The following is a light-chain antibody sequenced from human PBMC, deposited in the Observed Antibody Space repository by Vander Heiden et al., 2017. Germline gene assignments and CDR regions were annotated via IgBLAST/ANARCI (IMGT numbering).Light chain of an antibody. Sequence: QSVLTQPPSVSGAPGQRVTISCTGSSSNIGANYHVHWYQQLPGTAPKLLIYANSNRRSGVPDRFSGSKSGTSASLAITGLQADDEADYYCQSYDSSLSGWVFGGGTKLTVL. CDR2: ANS. V-gene: IGLV1-40*01. CDR3: QSYDSSLSGWV. CDR1: SSNIGANYH. J-gene: IGLJ3*02.